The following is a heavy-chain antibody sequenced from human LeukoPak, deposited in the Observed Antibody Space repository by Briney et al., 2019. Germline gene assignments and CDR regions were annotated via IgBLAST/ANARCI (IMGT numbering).Heavy chain of an antibody. CDR1: GGSINTYY. V-gene: IGHV4-59*08. Sequence: PSETLSLTCTVSGGSINTYYWSWIRQPPGKGLEWIAYVRDNGESNYKLSLKSRVAISLDTANNQISLRLNFVTAADTAIYYGARQPANTAAFDIWGLGTMVTVSS. CDR3: ARQPANTAAFDI. CDR2: VRDNGES. D-gene: IGHD5-18*01. J-gene: IGHJ3*02.